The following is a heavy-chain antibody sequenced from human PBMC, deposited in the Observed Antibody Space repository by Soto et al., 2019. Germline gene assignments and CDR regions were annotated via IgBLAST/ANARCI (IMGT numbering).Heavy chain of an antibody. CDR1: GGSISSGGYY. CDR3: ASKLSYYYGSGSYYSAFDI. CDR2: IYYSGST. J-gene: IGHJ3*02. V-gene: IGHV4-31*03. D-gene: IGHD3-10*01. Sequence: SETLSLTCTVSGGSISSGGYYWSWIRQHPGKGLEWIGYIYYSGSTYYNPSLKSRVTISVDTSKNQFSLKLSSVTAADTAVYYCASKLSYYYGSGSYYSAFDIWGQGTMVTVSS.